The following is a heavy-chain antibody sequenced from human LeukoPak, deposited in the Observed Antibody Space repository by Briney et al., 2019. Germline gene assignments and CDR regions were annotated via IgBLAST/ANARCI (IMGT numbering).Heavy chain of an antibody. V-gene: IGHV3-30*02. CDR1: GFTFSDYY. D-gene: IGHD6-13*01. CDR2: IRYDANIE. Sequence: PGGSLRLSCAASGFTFSDYYMHWIRQAPGKGLEWVAFIRYDANIEYYADSVKGRFTISRDNSKNTLFLQMNSLRAVDTAVYYCAKGGSSSWDYFDYWGQGTLVTVSS. CDR3: AKGGSSSWDYFDY. J-gene: IGHJ4*02.